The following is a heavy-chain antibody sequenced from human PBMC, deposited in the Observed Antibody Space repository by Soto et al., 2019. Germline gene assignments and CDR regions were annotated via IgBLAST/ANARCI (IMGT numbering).Heavy chain of an antibody. V-gene: IGHV1-18*01. CDR3: ARGVTYYDFWSGYSY. CDR1: GYTFTSYG. D-gene: IGHD3-3*01. J-gene: IGHJ4*02. Sequence: QVPLVQSGAEVKKPGASVKVSCKASGYTFTSYGITWVRQAPGQGLEWMGWISAYNGNTNYAQKLQGIVTMTTDTSTSPAYMELRSVRSEDTAVYYCARGVTYYDFWSGYSYWGQGTLVTVSS. CDR2: ISAYNGNT.